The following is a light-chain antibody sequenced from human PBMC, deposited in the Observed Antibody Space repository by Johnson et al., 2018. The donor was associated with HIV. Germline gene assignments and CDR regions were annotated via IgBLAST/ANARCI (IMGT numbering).Light chain of an antibody. CDR1: SSNIGNNY. CDR3: GTWDSSLSTYV. J-gene: IGLJ1*01. CDR2: ENN. Sequence: QSVLTQPPSVSAAPGQKVTISCSGGSSNIGNNYVSWYQQLPRAAPKLLIYENNKRPSGIPDRFSGSKSGTSATLGITGLQTGDEADYYCGTWDSSLSTYVFGTGTKVTVL. V-gene: IGLV1-51*02.